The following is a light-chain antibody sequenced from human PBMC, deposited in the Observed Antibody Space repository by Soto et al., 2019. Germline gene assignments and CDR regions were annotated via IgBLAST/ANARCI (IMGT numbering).Light chain of an antibody. CDR3: MKSIQFPIT. V-gene: IGKV2D-29*01. CDR2: EVS. CDR1: QSLLHSDGKTY. J-gene: IGKJ5*01. Sequence: DILLTQPPRSLSVTPGQPASIACKPSQSLLHSDGKTYLYWYLQKPGHPPQLMIYEVSNRFSGVPDRFSGSGSGKDFTLKIRRVEAEDVGVYYCMKSIQFPITVGQGTRLEIK.